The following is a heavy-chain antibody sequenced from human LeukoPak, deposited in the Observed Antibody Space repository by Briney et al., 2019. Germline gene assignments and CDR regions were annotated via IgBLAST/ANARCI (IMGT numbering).Heavy chain of an antibody. CDR1: GFTFSSYR. CDR3: AKAWDWGSNFLFEY. D-gene: IGHD3/OR15-3a*01. Sequence: QPGGSLRLSCAASGFTFSSYRMSWARQAPGKGLEWVSTIGNSDTSTYYADSVKGRFTISRDNSKNSLYLQMNSLRAEDTAIYYCAKAWDWGSNFLFEYWGQGTLVTVSS. CDR2: IGNSDTST. J-gene: IGHJ4*02. V-gene: IGHV3-23*01.